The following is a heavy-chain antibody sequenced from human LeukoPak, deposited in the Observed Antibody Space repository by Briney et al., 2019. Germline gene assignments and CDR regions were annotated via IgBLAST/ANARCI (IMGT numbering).Heavy chain of an antibody. CDR3: ARQQLVRPNWFDP. CDR2: INPNSGGT. CDR1: GYTFTGYY. J-gene: IGHJ5*02. V-gene: IGHV1-2*02. Sequence: ASVKVSCKASGYTFTGYYMHWVRQAPGQGLEWMGWINPNSGGTNYAQKLQGRVTMTTDTSTSTAYMELRSLRSDDTAVYYCARQQLVRPNWFDPWGQGTLVTVSS. D-gene: IGHD6-13*01.